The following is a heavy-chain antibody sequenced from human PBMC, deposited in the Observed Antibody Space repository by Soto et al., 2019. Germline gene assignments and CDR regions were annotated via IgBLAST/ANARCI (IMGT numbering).Heavy chain of an antibody. J-gene: IGHJ4*02. CDR2: ISYDGSNK. CDR3: ARDVVGFYDSSGALFDY. V-gene: IGHV3-30-3*01. Sequence: VQLVESGGGVVQPGRSLRLSCAASGFTFSSYAMHWVRQAPGKGLEWVAVISYDGSNKYYADSVKGRFTISRDNSKNTLYLQMSSLRAEDTAVYYCARDVVGFYDSSGALFDYWGQGTLVTVSS. CDR1: GFTFSSYA. D-gene: IGHD3-22*01.